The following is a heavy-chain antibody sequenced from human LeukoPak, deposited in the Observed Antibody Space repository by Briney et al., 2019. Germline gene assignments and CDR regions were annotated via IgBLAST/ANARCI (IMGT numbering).Heavy chain of an antibody. J-gene: IGHJ6*02. V-gene: IGHV3-30*03. Sequence: GGSLRLSCAASGFTFSSYGMHWVRQAPGKGLEWVTVISYDGSNKYYADSVKGRFTISRDNSKNTLYLQMNSLRAEDTAVYYCARRPNKYYYYGMDVWGQGTTVTVSS. CDR3: ARRPNKYYYYGMDV. CDR1: GFTFSSYG. CDR2: ISYDGSNK. D-gene: IGHD1/OR15-1a*01.